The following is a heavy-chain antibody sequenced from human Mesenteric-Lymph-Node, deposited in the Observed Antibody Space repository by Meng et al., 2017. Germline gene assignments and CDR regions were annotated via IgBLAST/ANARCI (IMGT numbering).Heavy chain of an antibody. Sequence: SETLSLTCSVSGASVSSSVSSESYYWTWIRQPPGKGLEWIGFIYYSGATSYNPSLRSRITISADPSKNQFSLNLNSVTAADTAMYYCARADSRGYGFAFAIWGQGTMVTVSS. CDR1: GASVSSSVSSESYY. V-gene: IGHV4-61*01. CDR2: IYYSGAT. J-gene: IGHJ3*02. CDR3: ARADSRGYGFAFAI. D-gene: IGHD3-22*01.